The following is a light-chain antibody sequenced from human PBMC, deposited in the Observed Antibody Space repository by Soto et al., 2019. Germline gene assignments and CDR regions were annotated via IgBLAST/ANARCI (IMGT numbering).Light chain of an antibody. Sequence: QSALTQPASVSGSPGLSITISCTGSSSDIGGYNSVSWNQQHPGKAPKLLIHEVGERPSGVSSRFSGSKSGNTASLTISGLQAEDEADYYCSSYTSSDTLVFGPGTKLTVL. CDR3: SSYTSSDTLV. CDR2: EVG. J-gene: IGLJ1*01. V-gene: IGLV2-14*01. CDR1: SSDIGGYNS.